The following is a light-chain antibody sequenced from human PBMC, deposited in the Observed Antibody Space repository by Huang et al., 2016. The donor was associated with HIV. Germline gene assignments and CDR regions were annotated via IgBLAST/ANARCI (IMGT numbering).Light chain of an antibody. V-gene: IGKV1-39*01. CDR3: QQNYSAPFT. Sequence: DIQMTQSPSSRSASIGDRVTIPCRTSQTISNYLNWYQQIPGKVPKLLIYGVSRLQSGVPSRFSGSGSGTEFTFTISSLQPEDFATYYCQQNYSAPFTFAGGTKVEIK. J-gene: IGKJ4*02. CDR1: QTISNY. CDR2: GVS.